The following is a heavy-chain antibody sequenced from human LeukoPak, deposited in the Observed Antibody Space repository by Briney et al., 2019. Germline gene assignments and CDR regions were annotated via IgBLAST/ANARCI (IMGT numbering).Heavy chain of an antibody. CDR1: GFTFSYYS. CDR3: ARGRTDFDY. CDR2: ISSTSSTI. J-gene: IGHJ4*02. Sequence: GGSLRLSCAASGFTFSYYSMNWVRQAPGKGLEWVSYISSTSSTIYYTDSVKGRFTISRDNAKNSLYRQMNSLRDEYTAMYYCARGRTDFDYWGQGTLVTVSS. V-gene: IGHV3-48*02.